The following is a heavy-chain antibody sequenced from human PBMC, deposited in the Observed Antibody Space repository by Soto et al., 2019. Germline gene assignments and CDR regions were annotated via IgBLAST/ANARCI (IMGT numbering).Heavy chain of an antibody. CDR3: ARGGQDFWSGPFDY. CDR2: IDNSGST. D-gene: IGHD3-3*01. CDR1: GGSVSNYF. Sequence: SETLSLTCTVSGGSVSNYFCNWIRQPAGKGLEWIGRIDNSGSTNYNPSLKSRITMSADTSRNQFSLKLNSVTAADTAVYYCARGGQDFWSGPFDYWSQGTLVTVSS. J-gene: IGHJ4*02. V-gene: IGHV4-4*07.